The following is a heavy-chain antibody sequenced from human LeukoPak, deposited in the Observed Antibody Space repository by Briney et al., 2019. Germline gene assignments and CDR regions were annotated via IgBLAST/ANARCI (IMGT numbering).Heavy chain of an antibody. CDR1: GFTFSSYS. D-gene: IGHD3-3*01. CDR2: ISSSSSYI. V-gene: IGHV3-21*01. J-gene: IGHJ5*02. Sequence: GGSLRLSCAASGFTFSSYSMNWVRQAPGKGLEWVSSISSSSSYIYYADSVKGRFTISRDNAKNSLYLQMNSLRAEDTAVYYCARDNYDFQEYGWFDPWGQGTLVTVSS. CDR3: ARDNYDFQEYGWFDP.